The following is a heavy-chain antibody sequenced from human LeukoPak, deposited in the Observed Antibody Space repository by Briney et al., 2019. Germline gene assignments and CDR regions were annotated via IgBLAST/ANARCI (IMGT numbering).Heavy chain of an antibody. Sequence: GGSLRLSCVGSGFTFSRYDVHWVRQAPGKGLEWVAVISDDGKKKIYADSVKGRFTISRDNSKNTLYLQMNSLRAEDTAVYYCARDPPDSGTWGDYYYMDVWGKGATVTISS. CDR1: GFTFSRYD. V-gene: IGHV3-30*04. CDR2: ISDDGKKK. J-gene: IGHJ6*03. D-gene: IGHD6-13*01. CDR3: ARDPPDSGTWGDYYYMDV.